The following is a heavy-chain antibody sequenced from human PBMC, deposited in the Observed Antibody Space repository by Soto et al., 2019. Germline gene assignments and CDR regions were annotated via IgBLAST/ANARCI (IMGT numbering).Heavy chain of an antibody. CDR1: GFSLSTSGVG. CDR2: IYWDDDK. Sequence: QITLKESGPTLVKPTQTLTLTCTFSGFSLSTSGVGVGWIRQPPGKALEWLALIYWDDDKRYSPSLKSRLTITKDTSKNQVVLTMTNMDPVDTATYYCAHTTQLLAYYYYYGMDVWGQGTTVTVSS. V-gene: IGHV2-5*02. D-gene: IGHD2-2*01. CDR3: AHTTQLLAYYYYYGMDV. J-gene: IGHJ6*02.